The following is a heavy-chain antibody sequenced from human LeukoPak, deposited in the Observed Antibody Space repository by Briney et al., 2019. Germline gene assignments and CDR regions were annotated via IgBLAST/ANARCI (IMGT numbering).Heavy chain of an antibody. V-gene: IGHV3-7*01. CDR2: IKYDGSEK. CDR1: GFTFSNAW. Sequence: GGSLRLSCAASGFTFSNAWMSWVRQAPGKGLEWVANIKYDGSEKYYVDSVKGRFTISRDNAKNSLYLQMHSLRAEDTAMYYCARDGTYWGQGILVTVSS. CDR3: ARDGTY. D-gene: IGHD1-26*01. J-gene: IGHJ4*02.